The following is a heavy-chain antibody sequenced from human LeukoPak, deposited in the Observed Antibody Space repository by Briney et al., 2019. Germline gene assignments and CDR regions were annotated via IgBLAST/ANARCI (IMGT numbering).Heavy chain of an antibody. J-gene: IGHJ4*02. CDR1: EFTLSSYW. Sequence: GGSLRLSCVDSEFTLSSYWVHWVRQPPGKGLVWVARINPDGDITNYADSVRGRFTISRDNAKNTLYLQMNSLRAEDTAVYYCAKDFTGYSDIWGQGTLVTVSS. CDR3: AKDFTGYSDI. V-gene: IGHV3-74*01. D-gene: IGHD5-12*01. CDR2: INPDGDIT.